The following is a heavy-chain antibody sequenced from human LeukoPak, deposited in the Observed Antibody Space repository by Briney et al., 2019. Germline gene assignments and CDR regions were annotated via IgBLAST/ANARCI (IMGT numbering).Heavy chain of an antibody. CDR1: GFTFSDYY. V-gene: IGHV3-11*06. J-gene: IGHJ5*02. D-gene: IGHD2-15*01. CDR2: ISSSSSYT. Sequence: GGSLRLSCAASGFTFSDYYMSWIRQAPGKGLEWVSYISSSSSYTNYADSVKGRFTISRDNAKNSLYLQMNSLRAEDTAVYYCAGVRSTCSGGSCYSGVDWFDPWGQGTLVTVSS. CDR3: AGVRSTCSGGSCYSGVDWFDP.